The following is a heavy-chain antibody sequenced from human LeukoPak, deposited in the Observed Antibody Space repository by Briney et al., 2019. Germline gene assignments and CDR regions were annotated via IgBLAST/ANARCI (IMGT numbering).Heavy chain of an antibody. Sequence: NPSETLSLTCTVSGASISNYYWSWIRQPAGKGLEWIGRVYTNGGINYNPSFKSRVTLSVDKSKNQFFLRLTSVTAADTAVYYCAGRDYWGQGTLVTVSS. D-gene: IGHD1-26*01. V-gene: IGHV4-4*07. CDR2: VYTNGGI. CDR3: AGRDY. J-gene: IGHJ4*02. CDR1: GASISNYY.